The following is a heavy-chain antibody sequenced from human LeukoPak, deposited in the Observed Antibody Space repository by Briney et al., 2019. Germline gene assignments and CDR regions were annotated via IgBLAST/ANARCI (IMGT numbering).Heavy chain of an antibody. J-gene: IGHJ3*02. CDR3: ARVVAVAGRAFDI. Sequence: PGGSLRLSCAASGFTFSSYSMNWVRQAPGKGLEWVSSISSSSSYIYYADSVKGRFTISRDNAKNSLYLQMNSLRAEDTAVYYCARVVAVAGRAFDIWGQGTMVTVSS. D-gene: IGHD6-19*01. V-gene: IGHV3-21*01. CDR2: ISSSSSYI. CDR1: GFTFSSYS.